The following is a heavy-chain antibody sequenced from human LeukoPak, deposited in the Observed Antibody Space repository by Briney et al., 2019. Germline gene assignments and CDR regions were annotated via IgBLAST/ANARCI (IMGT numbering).Heavy chain of an antibody. CDR3: ARDTRDAFDI. J-gene: IGHJ3*02. V-gene: IGHV1-18*01. Sequence: GASVKVSCKASGGTFSSYAISWVRQAPGQGLEWMGWISAYNGNTNYAQKLQGRVTMTTDTSTSTAYMELRSLRSDDTAVYYCARDTRDAFDIWGQGTMVTVSS. CDR1: GGTFSSYA. CDR2: ISAYNGNT.